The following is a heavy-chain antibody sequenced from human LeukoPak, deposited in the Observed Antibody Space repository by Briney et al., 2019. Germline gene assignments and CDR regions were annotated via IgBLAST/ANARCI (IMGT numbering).Heavy chain of an antibody. CDR1: GFTFSSYA. D-gene: IGHD3-10*01. V-gene: IGHV3-23*01. CDR2: ISGSGGST. Sequence: PGGSLRLSCAASGFTFSSYAMSWVRQAPGKGLKWVSGISGSGGSTYYADSVRGQFTISRDNSKNTLYLQMNSLRAEDTAVYHCAKDLYYGSGSYSSFAYWGQGTLVTVSS. CDR3: AKDLYYGSGSYSSFAY. J-gene: IGHJ4*02.